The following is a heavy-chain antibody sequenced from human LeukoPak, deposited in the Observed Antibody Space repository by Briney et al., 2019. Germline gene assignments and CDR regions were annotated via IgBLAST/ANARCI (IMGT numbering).Heavy chain of an antibody. CDR2: IYYSGST. D-gene: IGHD6-13*01. CDR3: AREDLDSSWGAFDI. Sequence: SETLSLTCAVSGYSISSGDYYWSWIRQPPGKGLEWIGYIYYSGSTYYNPSLKSRVTISVDTSKNQFSLKLSSVTAADTAVYYCAREDLDSSWGAFDIWGQGTMVTVSS. J-gene: IGHJ3*02. CDR1: GYSISSGDYY. V-gene: IGHV4-30-4*08.